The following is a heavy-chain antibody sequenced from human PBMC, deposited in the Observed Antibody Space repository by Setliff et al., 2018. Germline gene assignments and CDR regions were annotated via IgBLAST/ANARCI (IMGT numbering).Heavy chain of an antibody. CDR2: TIPSFGST. J-gene: IGHJ6*03. V-gene: IGHV1-69*05. CDR3: AREGVDTRSSTDYRYYMDV. D-gene: IGHD5-18*01. Sequence: ASVKVSCKASGGTFSSYGVSWVRQAPGQGLEWMGGTIPSFGSTNYAQKFQGRVTIITDESTSTAYMELSSLRTEDSAVYYCAREGVDTRSSTDYRYYMDVWGKGTTVTVSS. CDR1: GGTFSSYG.